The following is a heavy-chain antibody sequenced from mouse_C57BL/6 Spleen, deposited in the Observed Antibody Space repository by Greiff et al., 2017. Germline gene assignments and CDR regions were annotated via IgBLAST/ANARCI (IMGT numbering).Heavy chain of an antibody. CDR1: GYSITSGYD. V-gene: IGHV3-1*01. D-gene: IGHD2-4*01. CDR2: ISYSGST. Sequence: EVQRVESGPGMVKPSQSLSLTCTVTGYSITSGYDWHWIRHFPGNKLEWMGYISYSGSTNYNPSLKSRISITHDTSKNHFFLKLNSVTTEDTATYYCARGGYDYDVAMDYWGQGTSVTVSS. CDR3: ARGGYDYDVAMDY. J-gene: IGHJ4*01.